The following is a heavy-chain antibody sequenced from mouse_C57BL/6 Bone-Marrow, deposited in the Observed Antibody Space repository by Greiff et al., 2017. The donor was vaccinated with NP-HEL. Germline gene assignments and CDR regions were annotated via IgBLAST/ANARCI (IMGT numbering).Heavy chain of an antibody. CDR2: INPSTGGT. V-gene: IGHV1-42*01. CDR1: GYSFTGYY. Sequence: EVQLQQSGPELVKPGASVKISCKASGYSFTGYYMNWVKQSPEKSLEWIGEINPSTGGTTYNQKFKAKATLTVEKSSSTAYRQLKSLTSEDSAVYYCAREGLRRAMDYWGQGTSVTVSS. J-gene: IGHJ4*01. D-gene: IGHD2-2*01. CDR3: AREGLRRAMDY.